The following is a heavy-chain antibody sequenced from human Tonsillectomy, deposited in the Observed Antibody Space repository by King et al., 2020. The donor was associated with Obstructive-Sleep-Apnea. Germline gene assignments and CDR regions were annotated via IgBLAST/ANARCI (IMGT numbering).Heavy chain of an antibody. CDR2: IYYSGST. J-gene: IGHJ4*02. CDR1: GGSISSYY. V-gene: IGHV4-59*08. Sequence: QLQESGPGLVKPSETLSLTCTVSGGSISSYYWSWIRQPPGKGLEWIGYIYYSGSTNYNPSLKSRVTISVDTSKNQFSLKLSSVTAADTAVYYCARRRQLVPGLFDYWGQGTLVTVSS. CDR3: ARRRQLVPGLFDY. D-gene: IGHD6-6*01.